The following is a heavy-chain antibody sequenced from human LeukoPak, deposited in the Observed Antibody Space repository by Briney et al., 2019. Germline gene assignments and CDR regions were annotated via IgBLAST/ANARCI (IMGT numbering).Heavy chain of an antibody. V-gene: IGHV3-66*01. Sequence: QPGGSLRLSCAASGFTVSSNYMSWVRQAPGKGLEWVSVIYSGGSTYYADSVKGRFTISRDNSKNTLYLQMNSLRAEDTAVYYCARDVLTGDYYFDYWGQGTLVTVSS. CDR2: IYSGGST. J-gene: IGHJ4*02. D-gene: IGHD3-9*01. CDR3: ARDVLTGDYYFDY. CDR1: GFTVSSNY.